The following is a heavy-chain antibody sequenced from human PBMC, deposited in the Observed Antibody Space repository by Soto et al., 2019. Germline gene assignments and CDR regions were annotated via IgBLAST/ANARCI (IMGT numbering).Heavy chain of an antibody. Sequence: GGSLRLSCAASGFSFGDYAMSWVRQAPGKGLEWVSGISGTGSRTSYADSVRGRFTISRDNVNNTLSLQMDSLRAEDTAVYYCARGGRYTYGYGDYSYGMDVWGEGTTVTVSS. CDR3: ARGGRYTYGYGDYSYGMDV. CDR1: GFSFGDYA. CDR2: ISGTGSRT. D-gene: IGHD5-18*01. J-gene: IGHJ6*04. V-gene: IGHV3-23*01.